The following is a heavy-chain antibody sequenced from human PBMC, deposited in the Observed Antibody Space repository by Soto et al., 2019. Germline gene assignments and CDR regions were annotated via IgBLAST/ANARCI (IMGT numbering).Heavy chain of an antibody. CDR3: AKALGELSAESYDY. D-gene: IGHD3-16*02. CDR1: GFTFSNYA. J-gene: IGHJ4*02. CDR2: ISYDGSDK. V-gene: IGHV3-30*18. Sequence: QVQLVESGGGVVQPGRSLRLSCAASGFTFSNYAMHWVRQAPGKGLEWVAVISYDGSDKYYADSVKGRFTISRDNSKSTLDMEMNSLRADATAVYYCAKALGELSAESYDYWGQGTVITVSS.